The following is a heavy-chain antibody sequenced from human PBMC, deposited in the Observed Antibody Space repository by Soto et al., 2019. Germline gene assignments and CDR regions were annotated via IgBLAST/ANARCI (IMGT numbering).Heavy chain of an antibody. CDR1: GFTLSSYS. J-gene: IGHJ6*02. CDR3: ARDNPRSPGWDV. V-gene: IGHV3-48*02. CDR2: ISSSSTTI. Sequence: EVQLVESGGGLVQPGGSLRLSCEASGFTLSSYSMNWARQAPGQGLEWVSYISSSSTTIYYADSVKGRFTISRDNANNSLYLQMNSLRDEDTAVYYCARDNPRSPGWDVWGQGTTVTVSS.